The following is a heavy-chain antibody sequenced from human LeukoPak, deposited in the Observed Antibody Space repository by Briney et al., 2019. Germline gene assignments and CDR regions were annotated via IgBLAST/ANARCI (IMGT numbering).Heavy chain of an antibody. CDR3: ARSYDFWSGYSQGWFDP. D-gene: IGHD3-3*01. CDR2: MNPNSGNT. J-gene: IGHJ5*02. V-gene: IGHV1-8*03. CDR1: GYTFTSYD. Sequence: ASVKVSCKASGYTFTSYDINWVRQATGQGLEWMGWMNPNSGNTGYAQKFQGRVTITRNTSISTAHMELSRLRSDDTAVYYCARSYDFWSGYSQGWFDPWGQGTLVTVSS.